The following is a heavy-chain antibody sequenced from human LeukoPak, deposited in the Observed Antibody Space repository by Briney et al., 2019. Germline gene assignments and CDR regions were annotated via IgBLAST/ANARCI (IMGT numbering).Heavy chain of an antibody. CDR3: ARSPNVYYYYMDV. J-gene: IGHJ6*03. V-gene: IGHV4-59*01. CDR1: GGSISSYY. CDR2: IYYSGST. Sequence: PSETLSLTCTVSGGSISSYYWSWIRQPPGKGLEWIGYIYYSGSTNYNPSLKSRVTISVDTSKNQFSLKLSSVTAADTAVYYCARSPNVYYYYMDVWGKRTTVTVSS.